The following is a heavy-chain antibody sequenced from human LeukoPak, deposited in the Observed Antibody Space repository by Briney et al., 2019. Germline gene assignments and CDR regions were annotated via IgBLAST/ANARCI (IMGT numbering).Heavy chain of an antibody. J-gene: IGHJ4*02. CDR3: ARDMVYGSGLYYFDY. D-gene: IGHD3-10*01. Sequence: GGSLRLSCAASGFTVSRNYMSWVRQAPGKGLEWVSVIYSGGSTYYADSVKGRFTISRDNSKNTLYLQMNSLRAEDTAVYYCARDMVYGSGLYYFDYWGQGTLVTVSS. CDR1: GFTVSRNY. CDR2: IYSGGST. V-gene: IGHV3-53*01.